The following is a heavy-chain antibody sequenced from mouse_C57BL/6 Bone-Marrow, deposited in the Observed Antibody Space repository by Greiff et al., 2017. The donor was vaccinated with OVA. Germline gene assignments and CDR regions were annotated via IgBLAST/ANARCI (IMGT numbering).Heavy chain of an antibody. J-gene: IGHJ2*01. D-gene: IGHD4-1*02. CDR1: GYTFTDYY. V-gene: IGHV1-75*01. CDR3: ARSATGRYFDY. Sequence: QVQLKESGPELVKPGASVKISCKASGYTFTDYYINWVKQRPGQGLEWIGLIFPGSGSTYYNEKFKGKATLTVDKSSSTAYMLLSSLTSEDSAVYFCARSATGRYFDYWGQGTTLTVSS. CDR2: IFPGSGST.